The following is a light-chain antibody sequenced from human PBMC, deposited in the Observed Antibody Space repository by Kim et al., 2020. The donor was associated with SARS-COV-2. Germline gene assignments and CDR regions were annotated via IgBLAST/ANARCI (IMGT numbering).Light chain of an antibody. CDR2: RAS. CDR1: QSISDW. Sequence: DIQMTQSPSTLSASVGDRVTITCRASQSISDWLAWYQQKPGKAPTLLIYRASTLESGVPSRFSGSGSGTDFTLTISSLQPEDFATYYCQQYDSYPRTFGQGTKVDIK. J-gene: IGKJ1*01. CDR3: QQYDSYPRT. V-gene: IGKV1-5*03.